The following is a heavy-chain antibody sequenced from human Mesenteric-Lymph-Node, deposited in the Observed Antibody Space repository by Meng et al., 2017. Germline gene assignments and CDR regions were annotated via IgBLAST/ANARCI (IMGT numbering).Heavy chain of an antibody. D-gene: IGHD2-2*01. CDR2: IYYSGST. V-gene: IGHV4-39*07. Sequence: GSLRPSCTVSGGSISSSSYYWGWIRQPPGKGLEWIGSIYYSGSTYYNPSLKSRVTISVDTSKNQFSLKLSSVTAADRAVYSCARDLTGLPAAWNHWGQGTLVTVSS. CDR1: GGSISSSSYY. J-gene: IGHJ5*02. CDR3: ARDLTGLPAAWNH.